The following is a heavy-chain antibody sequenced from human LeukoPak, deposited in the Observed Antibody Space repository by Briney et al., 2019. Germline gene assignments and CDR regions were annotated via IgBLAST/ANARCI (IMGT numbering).Heavy chain of an antibody. Sequence: PGGSLRLSCAASGFTFRDYEMNWVRQAPGKGLEWVSYISSSGSSIHYADSVKGRFTVSRDNAKNSLYLQMNSLRAEDTAVYYCARDRVGNSWSDYSDYWGQGTLVTVSS. CDR3: ARDRVGNSWSDYSDY. CDR2: ISSSGSSI. V-gene: IGHV3-48*03. J-gene: IGHJ4*02. D-gene: IGHD3-3*01. CDR1: GFTFRDYE.